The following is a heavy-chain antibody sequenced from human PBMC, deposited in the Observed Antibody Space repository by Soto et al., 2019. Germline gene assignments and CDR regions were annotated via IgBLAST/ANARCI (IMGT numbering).Heavy chain of an antibody. CDR2: INPNSGGT. CDR1: GYTFTGYY. J-gene: IGHJ5*02. Sequence: ASVKVSCKASGYTFTGYYMRWVRQAPGQGLEWMGWINPNSGGTNYAQKFQGRVSMTRDTSMSTAYMELSRLRSDDTAEYYCASLAVVDTSLEVAGTYRSGFDPWGQGTLVTVSS. CDR3: ASLAVVDTSLEVAGTYRSGFDP. D-gene: IGHD6-19*01. V-gene: IGHV1-2*02.